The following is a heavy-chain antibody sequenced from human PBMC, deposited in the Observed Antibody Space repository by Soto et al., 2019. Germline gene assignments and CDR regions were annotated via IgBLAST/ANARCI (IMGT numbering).Heavy chain of an antibody. V-gene: IGHV3-33*01. D-gene: IGHD3-10*01. Sequence: GGSLRLSCAASGFTFSSYGMHWVRQAPGKGLEWVAVIWYDGSNKYYADSVKGRFTISRDNSKNTLYLQMNSLRAEDTAVYYCASFGSGSYYITYYFDYWGQGTLVTVSS. CDR2: IWYDGSNK. CDR1: GFTFSSYG. J-gene: IGHJ4*02. CDR3: ASFGSGSYYITYYFDY.